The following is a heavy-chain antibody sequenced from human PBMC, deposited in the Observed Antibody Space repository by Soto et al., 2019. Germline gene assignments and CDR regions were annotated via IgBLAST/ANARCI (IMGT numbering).Heavy chain of an antibody. J-gene: IGHJ6*02. CDR2: TYYRSKWYN. D-gene: IGHD6-19*01. Sequence: SPTLSLTCGISGDTVSSDSAAWNWIRQSPSRGLEWLGRTYYRSKWYNDYAVSVNGRITINPDTSKNHFSLQLNSVTPEDTAVYYCVRSRFFIAVAGIATYYYYHCMDVWGRGTTVTVSS. CDR3: VRSRFFIAVAGIATYYYYHCMDV. V-gene: IGHV6-1*01. CDR1: GDTVSSDSAA.